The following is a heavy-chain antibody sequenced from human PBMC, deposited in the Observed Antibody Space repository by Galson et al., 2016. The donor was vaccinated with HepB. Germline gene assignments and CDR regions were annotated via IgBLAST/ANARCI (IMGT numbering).Heavy chain of an antibody. CDR1: GFSFITYS. CDR2: ISSDSRYK. V-gene: IGHV3-21*01. Sequence: SLRLSCAASGFSFITYSLNWVRQTPGKGLERVSSISSDSRYKFYADSLKGRFTISRDNAKNSLYLQVNSLRAEDTGVYYCARSGWTGNFDYWGQGTLVTVSS. CDR3: ARSGWTGNFDY. J-gene: IGHJ4*02. D-gene: IGHD3/OR15-3a*01.